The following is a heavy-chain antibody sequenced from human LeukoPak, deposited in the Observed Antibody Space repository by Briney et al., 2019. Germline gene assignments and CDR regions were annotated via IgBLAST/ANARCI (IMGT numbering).Heavy chain of an antibody. CDR1: GFSFSSYS. Sequence: GGSLRLSCAASGFSFSSYSMNWVRQAPGKGLEWVSVIYSGGSTYYADSVKGRFTISRDNSKNTLYLQMNSLRAEDTAVYYCARVYSSGWVPEYFQHWGQGTLVTVSS. CDR3: ARVYSSGWVPEYFQH. V-gene: IGHV3-53*01. J-gene: IGHJ1*01. D-gene: IGHD6-19*01. CDR2: IYSGGST.